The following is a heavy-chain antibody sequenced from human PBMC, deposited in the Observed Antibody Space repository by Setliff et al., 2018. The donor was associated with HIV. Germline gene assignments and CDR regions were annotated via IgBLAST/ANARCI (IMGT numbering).Heavy chain of an antibody. Sequence: ASVKVSCKASEYTFTNYYIHWVRQGPGQGLEWVGIMNPSGGSTTYAQKFQDRVTMTRDTSNKRFSLTLRSATAADTALYYCARRERYCSGTTCYRYFQHWGQGTLVTVSS. CDR1: EYTFTNYY. J-gene: IGHJ1*01. CDR2: MNPSGGST. V-gene: IGHV1-46*01. CDR3: ARRERYCSGTTCYRYFQH. D-gene: IGHD2-2*01.